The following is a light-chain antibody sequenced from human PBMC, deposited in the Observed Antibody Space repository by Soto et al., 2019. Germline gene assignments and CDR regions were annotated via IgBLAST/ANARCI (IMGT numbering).Light chain of an antibody. CDR2: INSDGSH. CDR3: QTWATGIRV. V-gene: IGLV4-69*01. J-gene: IGLJ3*02. Sequence: QLVLTQSPSASASLGASVKLTCTLSSGHSSFAIAWHQQQPEKGPRYLMKINSDGSHSKGDGIPDRFSGSSSGAERYLTISSLQSEDEADYYCQTWATGIRVFGGGTKLTVL. CDR1: SGHSSFA.